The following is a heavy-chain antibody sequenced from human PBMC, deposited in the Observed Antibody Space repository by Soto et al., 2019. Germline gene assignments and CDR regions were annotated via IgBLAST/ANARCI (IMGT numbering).Heavy chain of an antibody. CDR3: ARGDSFSSSWYWFDS. Sequence: ASVKVSCKASGYTFTSYEINWVRQATGQGLEWMGWMNPNNGNTGYAQKFQGRATMTRNTSISTAYMELSSLRSEDTAVYYCARGDSFSSSWYWFDSWGQGTPVTVSS. V-gene: IGHV1-8*01. CDR1: GYTFTSYE. J-gene: IGHJ5*01. D-gene: IGHD6-13*01. CDR2: MNPNNGNT.